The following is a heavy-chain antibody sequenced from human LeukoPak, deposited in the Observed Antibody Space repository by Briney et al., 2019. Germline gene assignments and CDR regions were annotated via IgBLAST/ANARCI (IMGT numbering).Heavy chain of an antibody. Sequence: GRALRLPTAASRYTFTSYAISWVRQAPGKGLEALAAISYDGSNKYYTDSVKGRFTISRDNSKNTLYLQMNSLRAEDTAVYYCAKSGIEAAGSLVYFDYWGQGTLVTASS. CDR3: AKSGIEAAGSLVYFDY. J-gene: IGHJ4*02. D-gene: IGHD6-13*01. CDR1: RYTFTSYA. CDR2: ISYDGSNK. V-gene: IGHV3-30*18.